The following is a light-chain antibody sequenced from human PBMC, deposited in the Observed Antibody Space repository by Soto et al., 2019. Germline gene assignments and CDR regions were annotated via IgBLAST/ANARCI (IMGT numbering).Light chain of an antibody. J-gene: IGKJ1*01. CDR1: QSLRSS. CDR3: QQYNIWPQR. CDR2: GAS. V-gene: IGKV3-15*01. Sequence: VMTQSPATLSVSPGERATLSCRASQSLRSSLAWYQQKPGQAPRLLIYGASTRATGIPARFSGSGSGTEFTLTISSLQSEDFAVYFCQQYNIWPQRVGRGTKVEIK.